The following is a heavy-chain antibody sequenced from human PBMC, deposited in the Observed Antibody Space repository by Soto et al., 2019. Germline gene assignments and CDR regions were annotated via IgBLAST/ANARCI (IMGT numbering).Heavy chain of an antibody. CDR2: IIPILGIA. J-gene: IGHJ6*02. Sequence: QVQLVQSGAEVTKPGSSVKVSCKASGGTFSRYTISWVRQAPGQGLEWMGRIIPILGIANYAQKFHGSVTITADNSTSAAYMELSSLRSEDTAVYYCARLMSSGYYYGMDVWGQGTTVTVSS. CDR1: GGTFSRYT. D-gene: IGHD3-10*01. CDR3: ARLMSSGYYYGMDV. V-gene: IGHV1-69*02.